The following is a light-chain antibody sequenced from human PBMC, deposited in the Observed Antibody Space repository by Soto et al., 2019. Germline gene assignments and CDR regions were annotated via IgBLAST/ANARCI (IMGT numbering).Light chain of an antibody. Sequence: DIQMTQSPSTLSAYVGDRVTITCRASQSISSLLAWYQQKPGRAPTLLIYKASTLESGVPSRFSGSGSRTECTLTISSLQPDDFATYYCQQYNSYPLAFGQGTRLEIK. CDR2: KAS. V-gene: IGKV1-5*03. CDR3: QQYNSYPLA. J-gene: IGKJ5*01. CDR1: QSISSL.